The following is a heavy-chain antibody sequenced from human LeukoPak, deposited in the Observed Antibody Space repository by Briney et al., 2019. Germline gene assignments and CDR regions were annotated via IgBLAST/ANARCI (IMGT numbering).Heavy chain of an antibody. CDR3: ARGDTAMVMGEPQYYFDY. Sequence: SETLSLTCTVSGGSISSGYYWGWIRQPPGKGLEWIGSIYHSGSTYYNPSLKSRVTISVDTSENQFSLKLSSVTAADTAVYYCARGDTAMVMGEPQYYFDYWGQGTLVTVSS. V-gene: IGHV4-38-2*02. CDR1: GGSISSGYY. J-gene: IGHJ4*02. CDR2: IYHSGST. D-gene: IGHD5-18*01.